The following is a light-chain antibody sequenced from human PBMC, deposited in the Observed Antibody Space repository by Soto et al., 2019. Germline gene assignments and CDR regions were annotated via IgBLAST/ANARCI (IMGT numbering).Light chain of an antibody. CDR1: SSNIGSGYE. CDR2: GNI. J-gene: IGLJ2*01. Sequence: QAVVTQPPSVSGAPGQRVTISCTGSSSNIGSGYEVHWYQQLPGTAPKLLIYGNIYRPSGVSDRFSGSKSDTSVSLAITGLQAEDEADYHCQSYDSSLSGVVFGGGTKLTVL. CDR3: QSYDSSLSGVV. V-gene: IGLV1-40*01.